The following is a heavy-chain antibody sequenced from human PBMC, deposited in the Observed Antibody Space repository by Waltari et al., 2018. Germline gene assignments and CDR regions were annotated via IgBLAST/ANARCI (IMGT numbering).Heavy chain of an antibody. J-gene: IGHJ6*03. CDR1: GYRFTSYW. CDR3: ARHGGTRDYYYYYMDV. Sequence: EVQLVKSGAEVKQPGEALKISGKGSGYRFTSYWIGWVRQVPGKGLEWMGIIYPGDSDTRYSPSFQGQVIISADKSISTAYLQWSSLKASDTAMYYCARHGGTRDYYYYYMDVWGKGTTVTISS. CDR2: IYPGDSDT. D-gene: IGHD2-15*01. V-gene: IGHV5-51*01.